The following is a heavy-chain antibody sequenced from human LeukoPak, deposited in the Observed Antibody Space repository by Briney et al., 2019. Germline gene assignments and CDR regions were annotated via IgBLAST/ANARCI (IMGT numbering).Heavy chain of an antibody. CDR3: LRGDRRDY. V-gene: IGHV3-21*06. CDR2: IDSSGGYM. CDR1: VFTFNTYS. Sequence: GGSLRLSCAASVFTFNTYSMNWARQAPGKGLEWVSSIDSSGGYMFYTDSVKGRFIISRDNAKDSLYLQMNNLRAEDTAVYYCLRGDRRDYWGQGTLVTVSS. J-gene: IGHJ4*02.